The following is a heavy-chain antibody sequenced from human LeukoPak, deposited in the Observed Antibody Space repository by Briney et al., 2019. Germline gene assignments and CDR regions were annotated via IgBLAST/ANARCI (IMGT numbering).Heavy chain of an antibody. CDR1: GGTFSSYA. D-gene: IGHD2-2*01. J-gene: IGHJ3*02. CDR2: ISAYNGNT. Sequence: ASVKVSCKASGGTFSSYAISWVRQAPAQGLEWMGWISAYNGNTNYAQKLQGRVTMTTDTSTSTAYMELRSLRSEDTAVYYCAILVVPAAIDAFDIWGQGTMVTVSS. V-gene: IGHV1-18*01. CDR3: AILVVPAAIDAFDI.